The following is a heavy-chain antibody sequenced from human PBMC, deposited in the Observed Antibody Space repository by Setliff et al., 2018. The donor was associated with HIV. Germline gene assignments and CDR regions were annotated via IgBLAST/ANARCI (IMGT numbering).Heavy chain of an antibody. J-gene: IGHJ3*02. CDR3: ARAPPGIQNDAFDI. Sequence: LSLTCTVSGGSISSDNYYWTWIRQSAGKGLEWIGHIYTNGYTNYNPSLKSRVTISFDTSQNQFSLKLSSVTAADTAVFYCARAPPGIQNDAFDIWGQGAMVTVS. CDR1: GGSISSDNYY. V-gene: IGHV4-61*09. CDR2: IYTNGYT.